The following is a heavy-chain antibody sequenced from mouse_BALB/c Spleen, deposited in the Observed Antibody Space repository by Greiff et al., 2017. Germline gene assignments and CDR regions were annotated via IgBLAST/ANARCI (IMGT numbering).Heavy chain of an antibody. V-gene: IGHV5-17*02. J-gene: IGHJ4*01. Sequence: EVKVEESGGGLVQPGGSRKLSCAASGFTFSSFGMHWVRQAPEKGLEWVAYISSGSSTIYYADTVKGRFTISRDNPKNTLFLQMTSLRSEDTAMYYCARRGSPYYAMDYWGQGTSVTVSS. CDR2: ISSGSSTI. CDR3: ARRGSPYYAMDY. CDR1: GFTFSSFG.